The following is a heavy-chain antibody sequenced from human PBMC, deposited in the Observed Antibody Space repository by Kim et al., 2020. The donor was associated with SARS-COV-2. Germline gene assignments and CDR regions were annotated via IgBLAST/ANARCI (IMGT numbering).Heavy chain of an antibody. CDR1: GYTFTGYY. D-gene: IGHD3-22*01. V-gene: IGHV1-2*02. CDR2: INPNSGGT. J-gene: IGHJ4*02. CDR3: ARDPGGYYDSSHDY. Sequence: ASVKVSCKASGYTFTGYYMHWVRQAPGQGLEWMGWINPNSGGTNYAQKFQGRVTMTRDTSISTAYMELSRLRSDDTAVYYCARDPGGYYDSSHDYWGQGTLVTVSS.